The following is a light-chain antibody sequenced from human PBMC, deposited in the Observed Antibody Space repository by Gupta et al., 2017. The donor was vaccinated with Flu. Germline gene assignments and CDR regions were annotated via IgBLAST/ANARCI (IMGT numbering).Light chain of an antibody. Sequence: GERATLSCRASEFISSNLDWYQQRPGQAPRRLIYDASTRATGIPARFSGSGYGTEFTLTISNLQSEDFAVYYCKQYRNWPQTFGQGTRLEIK. CDR2: DAS. CDR3: KQYRNWPQT. V-gene: IGKV3-15*01. J-gene: IGKJ2*01. CDR1: EFISSN.